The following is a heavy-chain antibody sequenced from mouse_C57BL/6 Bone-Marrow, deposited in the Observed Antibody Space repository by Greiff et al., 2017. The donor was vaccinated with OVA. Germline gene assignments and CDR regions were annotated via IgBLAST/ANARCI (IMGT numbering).Heavy chain of an antibody. CDR1: GYTFTDYY. D-gene: IGHD2-5*01. CDR2: INPNNGGT. J-gene: IGHJ4*01. CDR3: ARSHSNYVLYAMDY. V-gene: IGHV1-26*01. Sequence: EVQLQQSGPELVKPGASVKISCKASGYTFTDYYMNWVKQSHGKSLEWIGDINPNNGGTSYNQKFKGKATLTVDKSSSTAYMELRSLTSEDSAVYYCARSHSNYVLYAMDYWGQGTSVTVSS.